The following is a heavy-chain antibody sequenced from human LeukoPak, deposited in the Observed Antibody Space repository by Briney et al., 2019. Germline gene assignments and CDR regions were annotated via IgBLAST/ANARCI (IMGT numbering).Heavy chain of an antibody. Sequence: GGSLRLSCAASGFTFSIYSMNWVRQAPGKGLEWVSSISSSSSYIYYADSVKGRFTISRDNAKNSLYLQMNSLRAEDTAVYYCARVWFGEFGYYFDYWGQGTLVTVSS. CDR2: ISSSSSYI. CDR1: GFTFSIYS. D-gene: IGHD3-10*01. CDR3: ARVWFGEFGYYFDY. J-gene: IGHJ4*02. V-gene: IGHV3-21*01.